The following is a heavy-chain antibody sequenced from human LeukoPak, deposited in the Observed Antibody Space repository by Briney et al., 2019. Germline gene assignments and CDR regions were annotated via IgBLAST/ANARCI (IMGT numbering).Heavy chain of an antibody. D-gene: IGHD2-15*01. CDR2: ISYDGSNK. CDR1: GFTFSSYG. Sequence: GGSLRLSCAASGFTFSSYGVHWVRQAPGKGLEWVAVISYDGSNKYYADSVKGRFTISRDNSKNTLYLQMNSLRAEDTAVYYCSTGSSGGSWTNAFDIWGQGTMVTVSS. J-gene: IGHJ3*02. V-gene: IGHV3-30*03. CDR3: STGSSGGSWTNAFDI.